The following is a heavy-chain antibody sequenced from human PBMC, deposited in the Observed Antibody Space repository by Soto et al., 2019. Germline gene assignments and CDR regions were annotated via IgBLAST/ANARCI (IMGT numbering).Heavy chain of an antibody. V-gene: IGHV2-5*02. CDR1: GFSLSTRGVG. CDR3: ADIGNSTGFTY. CDR2: IYWEDDK. D-gene: IGHD4-4*01. Sequence: QITLKESGPTLVKSTQTLTLTCTFSGFSLSTRGVGVGWIRQPPGKALEWLALIYWEDDKRYSPSLRSRLTITTDTAKAQMVLRRTNMDPVDTATYYGADIGNSTGFTYWGQGTLLTVSS. J-gene: IGHJ4*02.